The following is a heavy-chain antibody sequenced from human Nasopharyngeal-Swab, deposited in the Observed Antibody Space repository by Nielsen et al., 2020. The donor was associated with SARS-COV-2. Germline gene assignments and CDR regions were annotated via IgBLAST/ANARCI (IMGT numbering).Heavy chain of an antibody. Sequence: ASVKVSCKASGYTFTSYAMNWVRQAPGQGLEWMGWINTNTGNPTYAQGFTGRFVFSLDTSVSTAYLQNSSLKAEDTAVYYCARDSQYYYGSGSTYNWFDPWGQGTLVTVSS. J-gene: IGHJ5*02. CDR1: GYTFTSYA. D-gene: IGHD3-10*01. CDR2: INTNTGNP. V-gene: IGHV7-4-1*02. CDR3: ARDSQYYYGSGSTYNWFDP.